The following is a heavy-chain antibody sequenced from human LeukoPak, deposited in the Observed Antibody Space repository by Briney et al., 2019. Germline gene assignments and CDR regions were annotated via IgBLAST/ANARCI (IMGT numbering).Heavy chain of an antibody. CDR3: ARDGVVGATKWGHFDF. V-gene: IGHV3-21*01. D-gene: IGHD1-26*01. Sequence: GESLTLSCAASGLTLNYYSMDWVRQAPGKGLEWVGSITTSSSYIYYADSVRGRFTISRDNAKNSLYLQMSSLRAEDTAVYYCARDGVVGATKWGHFDFWGQGTRVTVSS. J-gene: IGHJ4*02. CDR1: GLTLNYYS. CDR2: ITTSSSYI.